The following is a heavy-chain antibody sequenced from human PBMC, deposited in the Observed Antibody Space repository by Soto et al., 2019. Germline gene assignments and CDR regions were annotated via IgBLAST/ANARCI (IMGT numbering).Heavy chain of an antibody. J-gene: IGHJ4*02. CDR2: ISGSGGST. CDR3: AKDPTYLYCSGGSCNGFDY. D-gene: IGHD2-15*01. CDR1: GFTFSSYA. V-gene: IGHV3-23*01. Sequence: GGSLRLSCAASGFTFSSYAMSWVRQAPGKGLEWVSAISGSGGSTYYADSVKGRFTISRDNSKNTLYLQMNSLRAEDTAVYYCAKDPTYLYCSGGSCNGFDYWGQGTLVTVSS.